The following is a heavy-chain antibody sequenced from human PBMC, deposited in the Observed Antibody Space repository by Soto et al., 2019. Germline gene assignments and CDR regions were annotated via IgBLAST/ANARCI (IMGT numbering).Heavy chain of an antibody. CDR3: ARAVVTPKYYYYYGMDV. CDR1: GGTFSSYA. CDR2: IIPIFGTA. Sequence: QVQLVQSGAEVKKPGSSAKVSCKASGGTFSSYAISWVRQAPGQGLEWMGGIIPIFGTANYAQKFQGRVTITADESTSTAYMELSSLRSEDTAVYYCARAVVTPKYYYYYGMDVWGQGTTVTVSS. J-gene: IGHJ6*02. V-gene: IGHV1-69*01. D-gene: IGHD2-15*01.